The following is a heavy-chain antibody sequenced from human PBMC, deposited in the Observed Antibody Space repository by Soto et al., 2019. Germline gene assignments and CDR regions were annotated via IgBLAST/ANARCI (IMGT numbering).Heavy chain of an antibody. V-gene: IGHV2-5*02. CDR3: AHGAGWLFDY. CDR2: TYWDDDN. J-gene: IGHJ4*02. CDR1: GFSLNAPAVG. D-gene: IGHD6-19*01. Sequence: QITLKESGPTLVKPTQTLTLTCTFSGFSLNAPAVGVGWIRQPPGKALEWLAFTYWDDDNHYSPSLKSRLTITKDTSKNQVVLTMTNMDAVDTATYYCAHGAGWLFDYWGQGTLVTDSS.